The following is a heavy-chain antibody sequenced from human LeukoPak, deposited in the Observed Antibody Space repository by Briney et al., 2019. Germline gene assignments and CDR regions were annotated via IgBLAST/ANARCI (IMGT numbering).Heavy chain of an antibody. J-gene: IGHJ4*02. Sequence: ASVKVSCKASGYTFTGYYMHWVRQAPGQGLEWMGRINPNSGGTNYAQKFQGRVTMTRDTSISTAYMELSRLRSDDTAVCYCARMEGTYDSSGYYVDYWGQGTLVTVSS. CDR1: GYTFTGYY. V-gene: IGHV1-2*02. D-gene: IGHD3-22*01. CDR2: INPNSGGT. CDR3: ARMEGTYDSSGYYVDY.